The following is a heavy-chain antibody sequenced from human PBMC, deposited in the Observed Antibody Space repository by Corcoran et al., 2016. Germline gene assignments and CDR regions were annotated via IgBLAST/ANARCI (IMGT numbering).Heavy chain of an antibody. CDR2: ISYDGSNK. CDR1: GFTFSSYG. J-gene: IGHJ6*02. D-gene: IGHD2-21*01. V-gene: IGHV3-30*18. CDR3: AKDRARNSVYYYYGMDV. Sequence: QVQLVESGGGVVQPGRSLRLSCAASGFTFSSYGMHWVRQAPGKGLEWVAVISYDGSNKYYADSVKGRFTISRDNSKNTLYLQMNSLRAEDTAVYDCAKDRARNSVYYYYGMDVWGQGTTVTVSS.